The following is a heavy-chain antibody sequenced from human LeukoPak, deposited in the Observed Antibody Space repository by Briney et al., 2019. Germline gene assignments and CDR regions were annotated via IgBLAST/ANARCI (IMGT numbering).Heavy chain of an antibody. Sequence: PGGSLRLSCAASGFTFSSYWMSWVRQAPGKGLEWADTIKQDGSERYYVDSVKGRFTISRDNSKNMVFLQMGSLRAEDMAVYYCARARRDCSGGTCFSYYFDNWGQGTLVTVSP. V-gene: IGHV3-7*01. CDR1: GFTFSSYW. J-gene: IGHJ4*02. D-gene: IGHD2-15*01. CDR3: ARARRDCSGGTCFSYYFDN. CDR2: IKQDGSER.